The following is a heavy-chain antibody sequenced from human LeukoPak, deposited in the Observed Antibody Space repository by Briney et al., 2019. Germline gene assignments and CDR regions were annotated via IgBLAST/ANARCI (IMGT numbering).Heavy chain of an antibody. V-gene: IGHV3-23*01. Sequence: GGSLRLSCAASGFTFSSYAMSWVRQAPGKGLEWVSAISGSGGSTYYADSVKGRFTISRDNSKNTLYLQMNSLRAEDTAVYYCAKDGIAAAGLDSVFQRWGQGTLVTVSS. J-gene: IGHJ1*01. CDR2: ISGSGGST. D-gene: IGHD6-13*01. CDR1: GFTFSSYA. CDR3: AKDGIAAAGLDSVFQR.